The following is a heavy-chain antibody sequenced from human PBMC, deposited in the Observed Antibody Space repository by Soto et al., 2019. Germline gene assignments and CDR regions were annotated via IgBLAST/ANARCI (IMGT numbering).Heavy chain of an antibody. D-gene: IGHD3-10*01. V-gene: IGHV4-31*03. CDR1: GGSISSGGYY. CDR2: IYYSGST. CDR3: ARDIEYYYGSGSSRYFDY. J-gene: IGHJ4*02. Sequence: SETLSLTCTVSGGSISSGGYYWSWIRQHPGKGLEWIGYIYYSGSTYYNPSLKSRVTISVDTSKNQFSLKLSSVTAADTAVYYCARDIEYYYGSGSSRYFDYWGQGTLVTVSS.